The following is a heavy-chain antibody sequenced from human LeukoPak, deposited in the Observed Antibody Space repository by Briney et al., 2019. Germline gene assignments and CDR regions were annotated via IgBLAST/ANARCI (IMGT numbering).Heavy chain of an antibody. CDR1: GFAFSVSA. Sequence: GGSLRLSCAASGFAFSVSALHRVRQGSGKGLEWVGRISSKRNSYSTAYAGSVKGRFTTSRDESKITVYLKMNSLKTEDTAVYYCTRVFERFGELGHNWFDPWGQGTLVTVSS. D-gene: IGHD3-10*01. J-gene: IGHJ5*02. CDR2: ISSKRNSYST. V-gene: IGHV3-73*01. CDR3: TRVFERFGELGHNWFDP.